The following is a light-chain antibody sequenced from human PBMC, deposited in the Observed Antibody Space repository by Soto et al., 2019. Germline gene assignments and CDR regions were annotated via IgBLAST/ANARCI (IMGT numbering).Light chain of an antibody. V-gene: IGLV1-40*01. Sequence: QSVLTQPPSVSVAPGQRVTISCTGSSSNIGAGSDVHWFQQLPGTAPKLLIYGNNNRPSGVPDRFSGSKSGTSASLAITGLQAEDETDYYCQSYDSSLRGWVFGGGTKLTVL. CDR1: SSNIGAGSD. J-gene: IGLJ3*02. CDR3: QSYDSSLRGWV. CDR2: GNN.